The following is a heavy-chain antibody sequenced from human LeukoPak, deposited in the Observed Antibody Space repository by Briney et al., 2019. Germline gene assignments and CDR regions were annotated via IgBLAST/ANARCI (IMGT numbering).Heavy chain of an antibody. V-gene: IGHV1-18*04. Sequence: GASVKVSCKASGYTFTGYYMHWVRQAPGQGLEWMGWISGYIGNTHYAQKFQGRVPMTKDTSTSTAYMELRSLRSDDTAVYFCARDGGGFGDYWGQGTQVTVSS. D-gene: IGHD3-10*01. CDR3: ARDGGGFGDY. CDR1: GYTFTGYY. J-gene: IGHJ4*02. CDR2: ISGYIGNT.